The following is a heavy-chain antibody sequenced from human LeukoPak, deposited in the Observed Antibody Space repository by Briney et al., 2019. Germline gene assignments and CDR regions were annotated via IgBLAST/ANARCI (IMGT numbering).Heavy chain of an antibody. CDR3: ATLTPGSGYYDISGYSYFDY. CDR1: GGTFSSYA. D-gene: IGHD3-22*01. Sequence: ASVKVSCKASGGTFSSYAISWVRQAPGQGLEWMGGIIPIFGTANYAQKFQGRVTITTDESTSTAYMELSSLRSEDTAVYYCATLTPGSGYYDISGYSYFDYWGQGTLVAVSS. V-gene: IGHV1-69*05. CDR2: IIPIFGTA. J-gene: IGHJ4*02.